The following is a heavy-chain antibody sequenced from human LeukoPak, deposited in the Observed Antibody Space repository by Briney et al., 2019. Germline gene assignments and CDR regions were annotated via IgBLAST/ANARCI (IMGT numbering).Heavy chain of an antibody. CDR2: IYYSGST. CDR3: ARADDYGDNFDY. J-gene: IGHJ4*02. D-gene: IGHD4-17*01. CDR1: GGSFSGYY. V-gene: IGHV4-34*01. Sequence: SETLSLTYAVYGGSFSGYYWSCIRQPPGKGLEWIGSIYYSGSTYYNPSLKSRVTISVDTSKNQFSLKLSSVTAADTAVYYCARADDYGDNFDYWGQGTLVTVSS.